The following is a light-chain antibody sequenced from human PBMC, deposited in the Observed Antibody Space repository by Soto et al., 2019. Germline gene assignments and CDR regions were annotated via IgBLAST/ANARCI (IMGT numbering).Light chain of an antibody. Sequence: EIVMTQSPATLSVSPGERATLSCRASQSVSSNLAWYQQKPGQTPKLLIYVASTRATGIPARFSGSESVTEFTLAISSLQSEDFGVYYCEQYNVWPLTFGGGTKVEFK. CDR3: EQYNVWPLT. J-gene: IGKJ4*01. V-gene: IGKV3-15*01. CDR2: VAS. CDR1: QSVSSN.